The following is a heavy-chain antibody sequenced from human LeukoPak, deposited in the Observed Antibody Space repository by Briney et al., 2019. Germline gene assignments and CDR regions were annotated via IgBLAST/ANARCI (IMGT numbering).Heavy chain of an antibody. CDR3: SRGRAAAFDV. CDR1: GDSIISSY. J-gene: IGHJ3*01. Sequence: SETLSLICTVSGDSIISSYWNWIRQPPGKGLEWIGYIYYTGSTNYNPSLRSRVTISVDTSKNQVSLMLSYVTAADTAVYYCSRGRAAAFDVWGQGTMVTVSS. V-gene: IGHV4-59*01. D-gene: IGHD5-12*01. CDR2: IYYTGST.